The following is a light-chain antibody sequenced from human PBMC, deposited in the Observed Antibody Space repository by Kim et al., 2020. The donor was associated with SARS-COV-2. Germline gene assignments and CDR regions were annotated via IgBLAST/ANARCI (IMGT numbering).Light chain of an antibody. CDR1: QPIAKD. CDR2: AAS. Sequence: DIQMTQSPSSLSASVGDRVTVTCRASQPIAKDLAWYQQKPGKAPILLIYAASALHTGVPSRFSGSGSETEFTLTISSLQPDDVATYFCQNYNVAPYTFGQGTKLEIK. V-gene: IGKV1-27*01. CDR3: QNYNVAPYT. J-gene: IGKJ2*01.